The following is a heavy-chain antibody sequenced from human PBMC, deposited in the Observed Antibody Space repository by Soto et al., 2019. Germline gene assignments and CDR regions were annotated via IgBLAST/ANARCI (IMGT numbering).Heavy chain of an antibody. CDR3: AHKGSGFPFNH. CDR1: GFSLSTSGVG. J-gene: IGHJ4*02. V-gene: IGHV2-5*02. Sequence: QITLKESGPTLVKPTQTLTLTCTFSGFSLSTSGVGVGWIRQPPGKALEWLAIIYWDGDKRYSPSLKGRLITTXXTSKNQVVLTMTNMDPVDTATYYCAHKGSGFPFNHWGQGTLVTVSS. D-gene: IGHD3-22*01. CDR2: IYWDGDK.